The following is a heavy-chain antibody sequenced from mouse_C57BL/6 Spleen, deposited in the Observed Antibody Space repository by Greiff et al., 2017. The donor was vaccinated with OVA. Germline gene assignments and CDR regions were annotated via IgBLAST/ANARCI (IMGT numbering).Heavy chain of an antibody. CDR3: ANDGYYWFAY. Sequence: EVQRVESGGGLVKPGGSLKLSCAASGFTFSDYGMHWVRQAPEKGLEWVAYISSGSSTIYYADTVKGRFTISRDNAKNTLFLQMTSLRSEDTAMYYCANDGYYWFAYWGQGTLVTVSA. J-gene: IGHJ3*01. CDR1: GFTFSDYG. CDR2: ISSGSSTI. D-gene: IGHD2-3*01. V-gene: IGHV5-17*01.